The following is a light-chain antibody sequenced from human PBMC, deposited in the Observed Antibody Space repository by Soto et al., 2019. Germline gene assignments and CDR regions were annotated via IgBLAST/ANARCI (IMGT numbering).Light chain of an antibody. CDR1: QSVSSN. CDR3: QQYNNWPI. J-gene: IGKJ3*01. V-gene: IGKV3-15*01. CDR2: GAS. Sequence: EIAMTQSPATLSVTPGERATLSCRASQSVSSNLAWYQQKPGQAPRLLIYGASTRATGIPARFSGSGSGTEFTLTISSLQSEDFAVYYCQQYNNWPIFGPGTKVDIK.